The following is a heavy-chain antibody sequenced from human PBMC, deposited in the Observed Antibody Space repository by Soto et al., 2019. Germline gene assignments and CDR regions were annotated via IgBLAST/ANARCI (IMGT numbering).Heavy chain of an antibody. V-gene: IGHV2-26*01. CDR2: IDSSGEK. D-gene: IGHD6-19*01. CDR3: ARRHLAVAVSPWFDP. Sequence: QVTLKESGPVLVKPTEPLTLRCTVSGLPITDSEMGVSWIRQPPGQPLEWLAHIDSSGEKSYRTSLKSRLSISKDPSKSPIVLTMTNMDPADTATYYCARRHLAVAVSPWFDPWGQGIPVTVSS. CDR1: GLPITDSEMG. J-gene: IGHJ5*02.